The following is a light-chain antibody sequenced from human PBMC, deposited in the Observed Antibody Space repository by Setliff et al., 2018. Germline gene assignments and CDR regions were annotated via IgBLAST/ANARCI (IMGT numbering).Light chain of an antibody. CDR3: SSYAGNYIYV. CDR2: EVS. V-gene: IGLV2-8*01. Sequence: QSVLTQPPSASGSPGQSVTISCTGTSSDVGGYNYVSWYQQHPGKAPKLTIYEVSKWPSGVPDRFSGSKSGNTASLTVSGLQAEDEADYYCSSYAGNYIYVFGSGTKV. CDR1: SSDVGGYNY. J-gene: IGLJ1*01.